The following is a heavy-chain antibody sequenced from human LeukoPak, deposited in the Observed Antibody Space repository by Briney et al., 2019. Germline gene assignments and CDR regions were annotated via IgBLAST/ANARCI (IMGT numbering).Heavy chain of an antibody. CDR1: GGSISSYY. J-gene: IGHJ4*02. V-gene: IGHV4-4*07. D-gene: IGHD4-23*01. CDR3: ARGDDYGGLRTFDY. Sequence: PSETLSLTCTVSGGSISSYYWSWIRQPAGKGLEWIGRIYTSGSTNYNPSLKSRVTMSVDTSKNQFSLKLSSVTAADTAVYYCARGDDYGGLRTFDYWGQGTLVTVSS. CDR2: IYTSGST.